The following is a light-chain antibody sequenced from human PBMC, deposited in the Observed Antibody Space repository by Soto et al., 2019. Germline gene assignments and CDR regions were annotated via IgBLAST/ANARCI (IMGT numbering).Light chain of an antibody. J-gene: IGKJ4*01. CDR1: QGISRS. Sequence: DVHMTQSPSSLSASVGDRVTITCRASQGISRSLAWYQQKPGKAPKLLIYAASTLQSGVPSRFSGSGSGTDFTLTISSLKPEDVAMYYCQKYDSAPLTFGGGTKVEIK. CDR2: AAS. CDR3: QKYDSAPLT. V-gene: IGKV1-27*01.